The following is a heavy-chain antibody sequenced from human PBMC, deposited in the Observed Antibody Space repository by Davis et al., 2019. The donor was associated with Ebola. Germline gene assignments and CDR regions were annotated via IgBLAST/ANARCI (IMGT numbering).Heavy chain of an antibody. D-gene: IGHD6-19*01. CDR3: ARASFGYNSGWYADY. CDR1: GFILTNYA. CDR2: VHGGNGNT. J-gene: IGHJ4*02. Sequence: AASVQVSCKASGFILTNYAIHWVRQAPGQRLEWMGWVHGGNGNTKYSQRFQGRVTITTDTSASTVYLDLTSLRSDDTAVFYCARASFGYNSGWYADYWGPGSLVTVSS. V-gene: IGHV1-3*01.